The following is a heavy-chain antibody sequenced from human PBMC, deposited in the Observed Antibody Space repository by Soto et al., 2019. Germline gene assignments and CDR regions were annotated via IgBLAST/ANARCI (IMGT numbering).Heavy chain of an antibody. CDR3: AKVRYSSPMGYYYGMDV. CDR1: RVAFSKFI. V-gene: IGHV1-69*01. J-gene: IGHJ6*02. Sequence: VKVSCKASRVAFSKFIVTWVRQAPGLGLEWVGGIIPIFGTANYAQKFQGRVMITADESTSTSYMEVNNLRSEDTAVYYCAKVRYSSPMGYYYGMDVWGQGTTVTVSS. CDR2: IIPIFGTA. D-gene: IGHD6-19*01.